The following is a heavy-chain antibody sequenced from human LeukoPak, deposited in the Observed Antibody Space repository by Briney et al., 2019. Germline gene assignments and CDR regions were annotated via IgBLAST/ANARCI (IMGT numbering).Heavy chain of an antibody. V-gene: IGHV1-2*02. CDR2: INPNSGGT. CDR1: GYTFTGYY. J-gene: IGHJ6*02. CDR3: ARACLPGEDYYGMDV. Sequence: ASVKVSCKASGYTFTGYYMHWVRQAPGQGLEWMGWINPNSGGTNYAQKFQGRVTMTRDTSISTAYMELSRLRSDDTAVYYCARACLPGEDYYGMDVWGQGTTVTVSS. D-gene: IGHD3-10*01.